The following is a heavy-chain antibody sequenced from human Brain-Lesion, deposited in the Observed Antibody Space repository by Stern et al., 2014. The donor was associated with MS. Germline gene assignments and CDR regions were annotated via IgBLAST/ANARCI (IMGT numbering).Heavy chain of an antibody. CDR2: INPNTGGT. V-gene: IGHV1-2*02. Sequence: DQLVESGAEVKKPGASVKVSCKTSGYIFTGHYIHWVRQAPVQGLEWMAWINPNTGGTKYAQKLQGRVTMSRDTSISTAYVELSSLTSDDTAVYYCARDQRGITIFGVVTDYYYLGMDVWGQGTTVTVSS. CDR3: ARDQRGITIFGVVTDYYYLGMDV. J-gene: IGHJ6*02. CDR1: GYIFTGHY. D-gene: IGHD3-3*01.